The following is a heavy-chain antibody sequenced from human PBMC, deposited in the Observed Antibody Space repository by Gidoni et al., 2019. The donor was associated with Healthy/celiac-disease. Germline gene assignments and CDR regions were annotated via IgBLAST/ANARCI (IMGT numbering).Heavy chain of an antibody. D-gene: IGHD3-22*01. V-gene: IGHV3-23*01. CDR2: ISGSGGRK. J-gene: IGHJ4*02. CDR1: GFTFSSYA. CDR3: AKSLYYYDSSGYYFAY. Sequence: VQLLYPGGGLVQPGGSLRLSGADLGFTFSSYAMSWVPQAPGKGLGWVSAISGSGGRKSYADSVKGRFTISRDNSKNTLYLQMNRLRAEDTAVYYCAKSLYYYDSSGYYFAYWGQGTLVTVSS.